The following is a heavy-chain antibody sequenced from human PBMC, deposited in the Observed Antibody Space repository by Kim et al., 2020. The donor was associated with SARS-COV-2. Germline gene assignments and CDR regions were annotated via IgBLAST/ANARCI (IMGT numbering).Heavy chain of an antibody. D-gene: IGHD2-15*01. CDR3: ARGSDCSGGSCYSSCAFYYYYYGMDV. CDR1: GFTFSSYW. J-gene: IGHJ6*02. Sequence: GGSLRLSCAASGFTFSSYWMSWVRQAPGKGLEWVANIKQDGSEKYYVDSVKGRFTISRDNAKNSLYLQMNSLRAEDTAVYYCARGSDCSGGSCYSSCAFYYYYYGMDVWGQGTTVTVSS. V-gene: IGHV3-7*01. CDR2: IKQDGSEK.